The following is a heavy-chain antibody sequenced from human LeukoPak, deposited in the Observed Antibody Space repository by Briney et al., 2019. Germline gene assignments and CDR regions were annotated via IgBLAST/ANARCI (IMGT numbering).Heavy chain of an antibody. Sequence: SETLSLTCTVSGYSISSGYYWGWIRPPPGKGLEWIGSIYHSGSTYYNPSLKSRVTISVDTSKNQFSLKLSSVTAADTAVYYCAREGYYDSSGYYRFWGQGTLVTVSS. CDR3: AREGYYDSSGYYRF. CDR1: GYSISSGYY. V-gene: IGHV4-38-2*02. J-gene: IGHJ4*02. CDR2: IYHSGST. D-gene: IGHD3-22*01.